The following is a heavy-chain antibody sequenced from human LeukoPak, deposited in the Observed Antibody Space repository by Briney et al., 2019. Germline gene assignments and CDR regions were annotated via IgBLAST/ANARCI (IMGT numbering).Heavy chain of an antibody. Sequence: GGSLRLSCAASGFTFSDYYTSWIRQAPGKGLEWVSYISSSGSTIYYADSVKGRFTISRDNAKNSLYLQMNSLRAEDTAVYYCARQLRMTDAFDIWGQGTMVTVSS. J-gene: IGHJ3*02. D-gene: IGHD1-26*01. V-gene: IGHV3-11*04. CDR1: GFTFSDYY. CDR3: ARQLRMTDAFDI. CDR2: ISSSGSTI.